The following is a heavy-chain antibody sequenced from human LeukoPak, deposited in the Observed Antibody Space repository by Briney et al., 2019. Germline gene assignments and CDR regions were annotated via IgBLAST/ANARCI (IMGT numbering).Heavy chain of an antibody. CDR1: GGSFSGYY. V-gene: IGHV4-34*01. J-gene: IGHJ5*02. CDR2: INHSGSI. CDR3: ARSYGYSSSWYGSDWFDP. D-gene: IGHD6-13*01. Sequence: SETLSLTCAVFGGSFSGYYWSWIRQPPGKGLEWIGEINHSGSINYNSSLKSRVTISVDTSKNQFSLKLSSVTAADTAVYFCARSYGYSSSWYGSDWFDPWGQGTLVTVSS.